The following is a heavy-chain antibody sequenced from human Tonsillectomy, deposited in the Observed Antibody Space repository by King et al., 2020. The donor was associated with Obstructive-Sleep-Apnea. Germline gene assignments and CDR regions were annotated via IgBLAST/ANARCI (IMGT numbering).Heavy chain of an antibody. J-gene: IGHJ4*02. CDR2: IYHSGST. Sequence: VQLQESGPGLVKPSGTLSLTCAVSGGSISRSNWWSWVRRPPGKGLEWIGEIYHSGSTKYNPSLESRVTISVDKSKNQFSLKLTSVTAADTAVYYCARLILEPGEAYFDYWGQGTLVTVSS. D-gene: IGHD1-14*01. V-gene: IGHV4-4*02. CDR1: GGSISRSNW. CDR3: ARLILEPGEAYFDY.